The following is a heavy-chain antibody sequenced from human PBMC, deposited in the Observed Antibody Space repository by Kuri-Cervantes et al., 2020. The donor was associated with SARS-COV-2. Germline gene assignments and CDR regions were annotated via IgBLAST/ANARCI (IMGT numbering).Heavy chain of an antibody. CDR2: ISYDGSNK. Sequence: GESLKISCVVSGVTYRFFAMHWVRQAPGKGLEWVAVISYDGSNKYYADSVKGRFTISRDNSKNTLYLQMNSLRAEDTAVYYCARDMSIAAAGTDYWGQGTLVTVSS. CDR3: ARDMSIAAAGTDY. CDR1: GVTYRFFA. V-gene: IGHV3-30-3*01. D-gene: IGHD6-13*01. J-gene: IGHJ4*02.